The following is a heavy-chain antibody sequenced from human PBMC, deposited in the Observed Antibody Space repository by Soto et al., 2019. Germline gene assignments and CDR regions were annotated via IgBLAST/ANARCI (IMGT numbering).Heavy chain of an antibody. CDR3: ARVDSGGRKEAAAANYYYYGMDV. CDR2: IYSSGST. J-gene: IGHJ6*02. V-gene: IGHV4-31*03. D-gene: IGHD6-13*01. Sequence: TLSLTCTVSGGSISRGGYYWSWIRQQPGKGLGGVGYIYSSGSTYYNPSLKSRVTISVDTSKNQFSLKLSSVTAADTAVYYCARVDSGGRKEAAAANYYYYGMDVWGQGTTVTVSS. CDR1: GGSISRGGYY.